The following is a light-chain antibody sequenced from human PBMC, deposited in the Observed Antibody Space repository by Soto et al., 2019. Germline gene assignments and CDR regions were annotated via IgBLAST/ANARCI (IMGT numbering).Light chain of an antibody. CDR3: QQVNVYPST. V-gene: IGKV1-9*01. Sequence: IQLTQSPSSLSSSVGDRVTITCRASQDIAIYLAWYQQKPGEAPKLLIYAASTLYGGVPSRFRGSGSGTDFALTITSLQAEDFETYYCQQVNVYPSTFGGGTKVDIK. CDR2: AAS. J-gene: IGKJ4*01. CDR1: QDIAIY.